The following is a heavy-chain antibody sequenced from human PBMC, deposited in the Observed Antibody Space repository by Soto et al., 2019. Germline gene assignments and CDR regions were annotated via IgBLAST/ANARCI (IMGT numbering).Heavy chain of an antibody. Sequence: ASVKVSCKASGYTFTSYAMHWVRQAPGQRLEWMGWINAGNGNTKYSQKFQGRVTITRDTSASTAYMELSSLRSEDTAVYYCARDPVTCSSTSCHHGYDYWGQGTLVPVSS. V-gene: IGHV1-3*01. D-gene: IGHD2-2*01. CDR1: GYTFTSYA. CDR3: ARDPVTCSSTSCHHGYDY. J-gene: IGHJ4*02. CDR2: INAGNGNT.